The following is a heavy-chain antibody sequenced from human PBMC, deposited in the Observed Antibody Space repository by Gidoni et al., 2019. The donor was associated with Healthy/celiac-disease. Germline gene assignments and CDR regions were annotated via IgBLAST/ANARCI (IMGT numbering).Heavy chain of an antibody. V-gene: IGHV1-3*01. Sequence: QVQLVQSGAEVKKPGASVKVSCKASGYPFTSYAMHWVPQAPGQRLEWMGWINAGNGNTKYSQKFQGRVTITRDTSASTAYMELSSLRSEDTAVYYCARWGCSGGSCYPLHPADYYGMDVWGQGTTVTVSS. D-gene: IGHD2-15*01. J-gene: IGHJ6*02. CDR1: GYPFTSYA. CDR3: ARWGCSGGSCYPLHPADYYGMDV. CDR2: INAGNGNT.